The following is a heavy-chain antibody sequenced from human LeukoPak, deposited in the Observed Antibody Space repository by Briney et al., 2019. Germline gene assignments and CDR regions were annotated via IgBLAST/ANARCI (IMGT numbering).Heavy chain of an antibody. J-gene: IGHJ5*02. V-gene: IGHV3-20*04. CDR3: ARGHNGWFDP. Sequence: PGGSLRLSCAASGFSYDDYGMTWVRQAPGKGLEWVSGMNWDGSETNYVDSVKGRFTISRDNAKNLLYLQMNSLRVEDTAFYYCARGHNGWFDPWGQGILVTVTS. CDR1: GFSYDDYG. D-gene: IGHD2-8*01. CDR2: MNWDGSET.